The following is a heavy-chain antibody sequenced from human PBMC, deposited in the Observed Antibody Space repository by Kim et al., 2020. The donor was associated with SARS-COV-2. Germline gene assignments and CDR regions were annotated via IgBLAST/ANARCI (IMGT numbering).Heavy chain of an antibody. CDR2: INPNSAGT. Sequence: ASVKVSCKTSGFSLTDYHMPLVRQAPGEGLEWLGRINPNSAGTEYAQRFQGRVTMTLDTAMKTAYIEVSSLTSDDTAVSFCVSCYDSFSFDHLRHRTLFT. CDR3: VSCYDSFSFDH. J-gene: IGHJ5*02. D-gene: IGHD5-12*01. V-gene: IGHV1-2*06. CDR1: GFSLTDYH.